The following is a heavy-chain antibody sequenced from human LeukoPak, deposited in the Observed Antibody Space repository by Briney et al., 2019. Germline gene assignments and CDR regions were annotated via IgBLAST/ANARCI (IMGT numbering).Heavy chain of an antibody. V-gene: IGHV3-48*04. CDR3: ATYLRSGPIDS. D-gene: IGHD4-17*01. CDR2: ISSSSSTI. J-gene: IGHJ4*02. CDR1: GFTFSSYS. Sequence: PGGSLRLSCAASGFTFSSYSMNWVRQAPGKGLEWVSYISSSSSTIYYADSVKGRFTISRDNAKNSLYLQMDSLRGEDTAVYYCATYLRSGPIDSWGQGTLVTVSS.